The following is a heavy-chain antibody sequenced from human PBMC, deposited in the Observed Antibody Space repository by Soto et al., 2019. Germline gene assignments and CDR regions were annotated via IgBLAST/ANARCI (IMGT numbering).Heavy chain of an antibody. V-gene: IGHV3-23*01. CDR1: GFTFSSSA. CDR2: ISTSGVST. J-gene: IGHJ4*02. CDR3: ARGMIRGVMFDY. Sequence: EVQLLESGGGLIQPGGSLRLSCAASGFTFSSSAMSWVRQAPGKGLEWVSAISTSGVSTYYAASVKGRFTISRDNSKNNLFLQMNSLRAEDTAVHYCARGMIRGVMFDYWGQGTLVTVSS. D-gene: IGHD3-10*01.